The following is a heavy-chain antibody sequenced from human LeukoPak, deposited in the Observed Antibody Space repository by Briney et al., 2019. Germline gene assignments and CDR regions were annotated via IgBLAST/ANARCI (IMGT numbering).Heavy chain of an antibody. CDR2: INPNSGGT. CDR3: ARGNKWRRWLLDV. Sequence: ASVKVSCKASGYTFTGYYMHWVRQAPGQGLEWMGWINPNSGGTNYAQKFQGWVTMTRDTSISTAYMELSRLRSDDTAVYYCARGNKWRRWLLDVWGQGTTVTVSS. V-gene: IGHV1-2*04. D-gene: IGHD5-24*01. J-gene: IGHJ6*02. CDR1: GYTFTGYY.